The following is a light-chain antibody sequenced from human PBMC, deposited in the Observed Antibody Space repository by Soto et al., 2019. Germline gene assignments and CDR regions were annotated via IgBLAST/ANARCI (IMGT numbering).Light chain of an antibody. CDR2: TAS. CDR1: QSISSY. J-gene: IGKJ1*01. CDR3: QQSYSRPRT. Sequence: DIQMTQSPSSLSASVGDRVTITCRASQSISSYLNSYQQKPGKAPNXXIYTASSLERGVPSRVSGSGSGTDVTLTIASLQPADFATDFCQQSYSRPRTFGQGTKVDIK. V-gene: IGKV1-39*01.